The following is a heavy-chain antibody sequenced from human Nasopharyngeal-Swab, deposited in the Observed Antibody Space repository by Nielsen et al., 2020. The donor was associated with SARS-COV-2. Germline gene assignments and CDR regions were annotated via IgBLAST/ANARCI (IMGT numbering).Heavy chain of an antibody. CDR3: ARGAPNYDLWSGYYYYYGMDV. CDR2: FSYSGST. Sequence: RQAPGKGLEWIGSFSYSGSTYYNPSLKSRVTISVDTSKNQFSLKLSSVTAADTAVYYCARGAPNYDLWSGYYYYYGMDVWGQGTTVTVSS. D-gene: IGHD3-3*01. J-gene: IGHJ6*02. V-gene: IGHV4-39*01.